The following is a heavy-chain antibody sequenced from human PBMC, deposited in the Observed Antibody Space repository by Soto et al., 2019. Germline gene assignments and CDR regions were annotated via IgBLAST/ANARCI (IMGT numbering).Heavy chain of an antibody. D-gene: IGHD3-22*01. CDR2: IIPIFGTA. V-gene: IGHV1-69*06. CDR3: ARVGDSTGYLDY. Sequence: SVKVSCKASGCTFSSYAISWVRQAPGQGLEWMGGIIPIFGTANYAQKFQGRVTITADKSTSTAYMELRSLRSEDKAVYYCARVGDSTGYLDYWGQGTLVTVSS. J-gene: IGHJ4*02. CDR1: GCTFSSYA.